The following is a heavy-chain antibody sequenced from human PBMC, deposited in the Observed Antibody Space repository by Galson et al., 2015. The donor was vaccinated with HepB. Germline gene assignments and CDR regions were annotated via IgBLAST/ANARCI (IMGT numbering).Heavy chain of an antibody. CDR1: W. CDR3: ARGSGRRTHEAFDY. CDR2: IYPGDSDI. D-gene: IGHD1-26*01. Sequence: QSGAEVKKPGESLNISCWIAWVRRMPGQGLEWMGIIYPGDSDIRYSPSFQGQVTISADKSNNQFSLRLDSVTAADTAVYYCARGSGRRTHEAFDYWGQGILVTVSS. J-gene: IGHJ4*02. V-gene: IGHV5-51*01.